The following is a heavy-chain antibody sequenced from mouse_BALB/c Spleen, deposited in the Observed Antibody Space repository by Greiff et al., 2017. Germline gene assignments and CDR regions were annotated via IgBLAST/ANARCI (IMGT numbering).Heavy chain of an antibody. Sequence: VQLQESGPGLVAPSQSLSITCTVSGFSLTSYGVHWVRQPPGKGLEWLGVIWAGGSTNYNSALMSRLSLSKDNSKSQVFLKMNSLQTDDTAMYYCAREGAYGNYVDSLDDWGQGTTLTVSA. CDR1: GFSLTSYG. J-gene: IGHJ2*01. D-gene: IGHD2-10*02. CDR3: AREGAYGNYVDSLDD. CDR2: IWAGGST. V-gene: IGHV2-9*02.